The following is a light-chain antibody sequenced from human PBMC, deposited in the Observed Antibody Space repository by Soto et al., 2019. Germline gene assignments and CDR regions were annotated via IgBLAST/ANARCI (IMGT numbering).Light chain of an antibody. CDR2: GVS. Sequence: EIVMTQSPASLSVSPGESVTLSCRASQSVASNLAWYQQKPGQAPRLLIYGVSNRATDIPDRFSGSGSGTDFTLTISRLEPGDFGVYYCQQYGTAPWTFGQGTKVEI. CDR1: QSVASN. CDR3: QQYGTAPWT. J-gene: IGKJ1*01. V-gene: IGKV3-20*01.